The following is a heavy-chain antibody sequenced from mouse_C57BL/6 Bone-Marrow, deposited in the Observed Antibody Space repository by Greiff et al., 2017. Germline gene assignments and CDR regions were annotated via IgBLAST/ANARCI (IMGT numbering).Heavy chain of an antibody. J-gene: IGHJ4*01. CDR2: ISDGGSYT. CDR3: ARDLGDYDVRAMDY. CDR1: GFTFSSYA. V-gene: IGHV5-4*01. D-gene: IGHD2-4*01. Sequence: EVKVVESGGGLVKPGGSLKLSCAASGFTFSSYAMSWVRQTPEKRLEWVATISDGGSYTYYPDNVKGRFTISRDNAKNNLYLQMSHLKSEDTAMYYCARDLGDYDVRAMDYWGQGTSVTVSS.